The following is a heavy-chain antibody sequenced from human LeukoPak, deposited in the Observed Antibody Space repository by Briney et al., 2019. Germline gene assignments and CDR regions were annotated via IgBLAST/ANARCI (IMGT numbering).Heavy chain of an antibody. CDR3: AKLKTEGIVVVPAAMWFDP. J-gene: IGHJ5*02. CDR2: INHSGST. CDR1: GGSFSGYY. D-gene: IGHD2-2*01. V-gene: IGHV4-34*01. Sequence: PSETLSLTCAVYGGSFSGYYWSWIRQPPGKGLEWIGEINHSGSTNYNPSLKSRVTISVDTSKNQFSLKLSSVTAADTAVYYCAKLKTEGIVVVPAAMWFDPWGQGTLVTVSS.